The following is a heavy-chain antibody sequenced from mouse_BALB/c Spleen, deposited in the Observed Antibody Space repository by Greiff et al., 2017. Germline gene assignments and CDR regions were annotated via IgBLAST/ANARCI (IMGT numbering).Heavy chain of an antibody. CDR2: IDTSDSYT. V-gene: IGHV1-69*01. J-gene: IGHJ1*01. D-gene: IGHD1-2*01. CDR1: GYTFTDYW. Sequence: QVQLQQPGAELVMPGASVKMSCKASGYTFTDYWMHWVKQRPGQGLEWIGAIDTSDSYTSYNQKFKGKATLTVDESSSTAYMQLSSLTSEDSAVYYCARRLSTTATRYFDVWGAGTTVTVSS. CDR3: ARRLSTTATRYFDV.